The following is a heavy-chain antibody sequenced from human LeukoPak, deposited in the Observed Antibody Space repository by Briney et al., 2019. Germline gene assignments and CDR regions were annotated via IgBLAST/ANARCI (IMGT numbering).Heavy chain of an antibody. V-gene: IGHV4-38-2*02. D-gene: IGHD3-9*01. CDR3: TRRATYFGWRPSESPSCFDF. CDR2: IYHSGST. Sequence: PSETLSLNCTVSGYSISSGYYWGWIRQPPGKGLEWIGMIYHSGSTYYNPSLKSRVTILVDTSKNQISLKLSSVTAADTAVYYCTRRATYFGWRPSESPSCFDFWGQGTLVTVSS. CDR1: GYSISSGYY. J-gene: IGHJ4*02.